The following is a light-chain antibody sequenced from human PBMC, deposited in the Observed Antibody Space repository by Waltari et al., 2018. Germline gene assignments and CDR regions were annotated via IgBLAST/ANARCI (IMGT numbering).Light chain of an antibody. Sequence: GSPGQSITISCTGTSSDVGSYNLVSWYQQHPGKAPKLMIYEVSKRPSGVSNRFSGSKSGNTASLTISGLQAEDEADYYCCSYAGSSTFVFGGGTKLTVL. CDR2: EVS. J-gene: IGLJ2*01. V-gene: IGLV2-23*02. CDR3: CSYAGSSTFV. CDR1: SSDVGSYNL.